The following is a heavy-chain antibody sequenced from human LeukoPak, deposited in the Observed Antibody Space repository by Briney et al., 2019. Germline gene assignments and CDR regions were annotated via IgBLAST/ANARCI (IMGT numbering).Heavy chain of an antibody. J-gene: IGHJ4*02. D-gene: IGHD1-26*01. CDR2: IKYDGSGK. CDR3: ARDLFSGSYQEDF. CDR1: GFTLSSYW. V-gene: IGHV3-7*01. Sequence: GGSLRLSCAASGFTLSSYWMSWVRQAPGKGLEWVANIKYDGSGKYYADSVKGRFTISRDDAKNSLYLEMNRLRVEDTAVYYCARDLFSGSYQEDFWGQGTLVTVSS.